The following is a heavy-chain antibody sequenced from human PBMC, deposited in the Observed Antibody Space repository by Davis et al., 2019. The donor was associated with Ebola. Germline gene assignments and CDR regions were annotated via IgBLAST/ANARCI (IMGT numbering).Heavy chain of an antibody. Sequence: ASVKVSCKASGYTFTSYYMHWVRQAPGQGLEWMGIINPSGGSTSYAQKFQGRVTMTRDTSTSTVYMELSSRRSEDTAVYYCARFRTYYYVTREGAFDIWGQGTMVTVSS. V-gene: IGHV1-46*01. J-gene: IGHJ3*02. CDR1: GYTFTSYY. D-gene: IGHD3-10*02. CDR3: ARFRTYYYVTREGAFDI. CDR2: INPSGGST.